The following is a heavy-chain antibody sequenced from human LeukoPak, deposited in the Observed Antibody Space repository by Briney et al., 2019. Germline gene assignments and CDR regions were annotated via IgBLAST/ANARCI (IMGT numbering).Heavy chain of an antibody. CDR1: SLSISSSY. D-gene: IGHD3-22*01. Sequence: PSETLSLTCTVSSLSISSSYWSWIRQPPGKRLEWIGYIYYNVNTNSNPSLKSRVTISADTSKNQFSLKLSSVTAADTAVYYCVRGNYDNRGYSNAFGIWGEEAMVTVSS. V-gene: IGHV4-59*01. J-gene: IGHJ3*02. CDR3: VRGNYDNRGYSNAFGI. CDR2: IYYNVNT.